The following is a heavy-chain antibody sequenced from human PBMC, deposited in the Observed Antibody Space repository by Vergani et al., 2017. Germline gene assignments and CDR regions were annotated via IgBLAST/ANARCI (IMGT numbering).Heavy chain of an antibody. CDR2: IYTSGST. V-gene: IGHV4-38-2*01. J-gene: IGHJ6*02. CDR1: GYSISSGYY. D-gene: IGHD3-3*01. CDR3: ARLTTFYGMDV. Sequence: QVQLQESGPGLVKPSETLSLTCAVSGYSISSGYYWGWIRQPPGKGLEWIGYIYTSGSTNYNPSLKSRVTISVDTSKNQFSLKLSSVTAADTAVYYCARLTTFYGMDVWGQGTTVTVSS.